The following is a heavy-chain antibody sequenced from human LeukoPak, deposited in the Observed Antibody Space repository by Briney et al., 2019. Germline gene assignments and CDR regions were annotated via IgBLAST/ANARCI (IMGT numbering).Heavy chain of an antibody. D-gene: IGHD3-10*01. CDR3: AGTYGSGSYSPFHH. Sequence: ASVKVSCKASGYTFTSYDMHWVRQAPGQGLEWMGIINPNGGSTSYAQKFPGRFTMTRDISTSTVYLELSSLRSEDTAVYYCAGTYGSGSYSPFHHWGQGTLVSVYS. CDR1: GYTFTSYD. V-gene: IGHV1-46*01. J-gene: IGHJ4*02. CDR2: INPNGGST.